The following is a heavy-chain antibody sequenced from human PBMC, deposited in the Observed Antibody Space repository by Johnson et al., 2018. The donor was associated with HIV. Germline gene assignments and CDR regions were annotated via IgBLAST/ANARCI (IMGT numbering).Heavy chain of an antibody. CDR2: IKQDGSEK. J-gene: IGHJ3*02. Sequence: VQLVESGGGLVQPGGSLRLSCAASGFTFSSYWMSWVRQAPGKGLEWVANIKQDGSEKDYVDSVKGRFTISRDNAKNSLYLQMNSLRDEDTAVYDCARGGGGWEEGALDIWGQGTMVTVSS. D-gene: IGHD6-19*01. CDR1: GFTFSSYW. CDR3: ARGGGGWEEGALDI. V-gene: IGHV3-7*01.